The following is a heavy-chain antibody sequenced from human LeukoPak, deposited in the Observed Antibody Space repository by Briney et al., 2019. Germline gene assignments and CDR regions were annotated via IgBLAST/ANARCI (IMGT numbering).Heavy chain of an antibody. CDR1: GYTFTSYY. Sequence: ASVKVSCKASGYTFTSYYMHWVRQAPGQGLEWMGIINPSGGSTNYAQKFQGRVTMTRDTSTSTVYMELSSLRSEDTAVYYCARELGYHGSGSYYTYYYYGMDVWGQGTTVTVSS. CDR2: INPSGGST. CDR3: ARELGYHGSGSYYTYYYYGMDV. J-gene: IGHJ6*02. V-gene: IGHV1-46*01. D-gene: IGHD3-10*01.